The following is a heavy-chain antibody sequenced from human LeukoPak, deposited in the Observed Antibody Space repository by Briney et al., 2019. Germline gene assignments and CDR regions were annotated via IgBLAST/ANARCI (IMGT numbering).Heavy chain of an antibody. V-gene: IGHV3-33*01. J-gene: IGHJ4*02. Sequence: PGRSLRLSCAASGFTFSSYGMHWVRQAPGKGLEWVAVIWYDGSNKYYADSVKGRFTISRDNSKNTLYLQMNSLRAEDTAVYYCARGLPPAHIDYWGQGTLVTVSS. CDR3: ARGLPPAHIDY. CDR2: IWYDGSNK. CDR1: GFTFSSYG.